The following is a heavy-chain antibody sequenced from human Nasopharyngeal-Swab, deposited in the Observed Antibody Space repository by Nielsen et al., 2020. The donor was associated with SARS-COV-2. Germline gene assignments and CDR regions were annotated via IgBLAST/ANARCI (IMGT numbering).Heavy chain of an antibody. D-gene: IGHD5-18*01. Sequence: WIRQPPGKGLEWIGSIYYSGSTYCNPSLKSRVTISVDTSKNQFSLKLSSVTAADTAVYYCARRLQLWKHYFDYWGQGTLVTVSS. V-gene: IGHV4-39*01. CDR3: ARRLQLWKHYFDY. J-gene: IGHJ4*02. CDR2: IYYSGST.